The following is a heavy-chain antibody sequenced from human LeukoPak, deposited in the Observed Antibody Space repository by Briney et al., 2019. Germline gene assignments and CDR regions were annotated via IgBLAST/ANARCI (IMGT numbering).Heavy chain of an antibody. Sequence: ASVKVSCKASGYTFTSYGISWVRQAPGQGLEWMGWISACNGNTNYAQKLQGRVTMTTDTSTSTAYMELRSLRSDDTAVYYCAGAADYYDSSGYYWIWGQGTLVTVSS. CDR1: GYTFTSYG. V-gene: IGHV1-18*01. CDR3: AGAADYYDSSGYYWI. CDR2: ISACNGNT. D-gene: IGHD3-22*01. J-gene: IGHJ4*02.